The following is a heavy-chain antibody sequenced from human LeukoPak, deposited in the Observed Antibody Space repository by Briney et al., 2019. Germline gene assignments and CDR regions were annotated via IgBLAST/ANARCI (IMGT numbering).Heavy chain of an antibody. Sequence: PGGSLRLSCAASGFTFSSYAMHWVRQAPGKGLEWVAVISYDGSNKYYADSVKGRFTTSRDNSKNTLYLQMNSLRAEDTAVYYCARGEVGATSIDYWGQGTLVTVSS. J-gene: IGHJ4*02. V-gene: IGHV3-30-3*01. CDR1: GFTFSSYA. D-gene: IGHD1-26*01. CDR3: ARGEVGATSIDY. CDR2: ISYDGSNK.